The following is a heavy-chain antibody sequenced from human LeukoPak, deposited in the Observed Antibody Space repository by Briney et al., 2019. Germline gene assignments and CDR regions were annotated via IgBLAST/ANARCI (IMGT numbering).Heavy chain of an antibody. CDR2: IYYSGST. CDR1: GGSISSYC. J-gene: IGHJ4*02. D-gene: IGHD3-16*01. CDR3: ARWGSITTARFDY. V-gene: IGHV4-59*01. Sequence: SETLSLTCTVSGGSISSYCWSWIRQPPGKGLEWIGYIYYSGSTNYNPSLKSRVTISVDTSKNQFSLELSSVTAADTGVYYCARWGSITTARFDYWGQGTLVTVSS.